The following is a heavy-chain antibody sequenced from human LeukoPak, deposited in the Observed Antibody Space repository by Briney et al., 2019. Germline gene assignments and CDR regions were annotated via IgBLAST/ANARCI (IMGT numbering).Heavy chain of an antibody. CDR3: ARAPRDSSSSNYMRRFDY. CDR1: GYSISSDNY. D-gene: IGHD3-22*01. Sequence: PSETLSLTCAVSGYSISSDNYWVWIRQPPGQGLEWTGGIYHSGSTYYNPSLKSRVTMSVDTSKNQFSLKLSSVTAADTAVYYCARAPRDSSSSNYMRRFDYWGRGTLATVSS. CDR2: IYHSGST. V-gene: IGHV4-38-2*01. J-gene: IGHJ4*02.